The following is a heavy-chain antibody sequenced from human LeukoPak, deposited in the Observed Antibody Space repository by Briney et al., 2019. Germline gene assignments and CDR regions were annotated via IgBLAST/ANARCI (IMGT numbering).Heavy chain of an antibody. V-gene: IGHV3-7*01. CDR2: IKQDGSEK. J-gene: IGHJ4*02. CDR3: ARALDSSSSRYQAFEY. Sequence: GGSLRLSCAASGFTFSNCWMSWVRQAPGKGLEWVANIKQDGSEKYYVDSVKGRFTISRDNAKNSLYLQMNSLRAEDTAVYYCARALDSSSSRYQAFEYWGQGTLVTVSS. D-gene: IGHD2-2*01. CDR1: GFTFSNCW.